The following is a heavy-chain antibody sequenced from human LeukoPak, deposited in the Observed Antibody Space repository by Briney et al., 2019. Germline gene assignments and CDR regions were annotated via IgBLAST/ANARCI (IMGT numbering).Heavy chain of an antibody. CDR2: ISYDGSNK. CDR1: GFTFSSYG. D-gene: IGHD2/OR15-2a*01. V-gene: IGHV3-30*18. J-gene: IGHJ3*02. Sequence: GRSLRLSCAASGFTFSSYGMHWVRQAPGKGLEWVAVISYDGSNKYYADSVKGRFTISRDNSKNTLYLQMNSLRAEDTAVYYCAKPGGNMAHDAFDIWGQGTMVTVSS. CDR3: AKPGGNMAHDAFDI.